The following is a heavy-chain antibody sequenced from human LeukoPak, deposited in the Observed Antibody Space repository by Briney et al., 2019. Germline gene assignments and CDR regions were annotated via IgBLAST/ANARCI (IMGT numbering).Heavy chain of an antibody. D-gene: IGHD6-19*01. V-gene: IGHV1-8*01. Sequence: ASVKVSCKASGYTFTSYDINWVRHATGQGLEWMGWMNPNSGNTGYAQKFQGRVTMTRNTSISTAYMELSSLRSEDTAVYYCARARAVAATTDYWGQGTLVTVSS. CDR3: ARARAVAATTDY. CDR1: GYTFTSYD. J-gene: IGHJ4*02. CDR2: MNPNSGNT.